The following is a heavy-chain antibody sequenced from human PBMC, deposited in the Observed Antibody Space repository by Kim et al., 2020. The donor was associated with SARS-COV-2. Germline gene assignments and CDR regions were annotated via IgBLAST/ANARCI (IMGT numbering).Heavy chain of an antibody. CDR3: VRDGLVAGNFDS. D-gene: IGHD6-19*01. CDR2: IRRSFGTI. CDR1: GFTLSDYP. Sequence: GGSLRLSCAVSGFTLSDYPMDWVRQAPGKGLEWVAYIRRSFGTIYYADSVKGRFTISTDNAMKSLYLQMNSLRDDDTAVYYCVRDGLVAGNFDSWGQGTLVTVSS. J-gene: IGHJ4*02. V-gene: IGHV3-48*02.